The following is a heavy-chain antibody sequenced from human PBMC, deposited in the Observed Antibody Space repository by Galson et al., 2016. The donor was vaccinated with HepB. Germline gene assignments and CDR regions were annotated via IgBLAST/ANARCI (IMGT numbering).Heavy chain of an antibody. CDR1: GDSVSNKRVA. CDR3: ARDQAIAQAGTRWIDA. CDR2: TYYRSRWFN. Sequence: CAISGDSVSNKRVAWNWLRRSPSRGLEWLGRTYYRSRWFNDYSTSVKSRISIKPDTSQNQFSLHLDSVTPDDAGTYYCARDQAIAQAGTRWIDAWGQGMLVTVSS. V-gene: IGHV6-1*01. D-gene: IGHD1-1*01. J-gene: IGHJ5*02.